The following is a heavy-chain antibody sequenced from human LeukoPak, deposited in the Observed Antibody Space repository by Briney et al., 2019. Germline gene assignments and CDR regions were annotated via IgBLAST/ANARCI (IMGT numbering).Heavy chain of an antibody. D-gene: IGHD2/OR15-2a*01. CDR2: INHSGST. V-gene: IGHV4-34*01. CDR3: ARESQGVFYDY. Sequence: PPETLSLTCAVYGGSFSGYYWSWIRQPPGKGLEWIGEINHSGSTNYNPSLKSRVTISVDTSKNQFSLKLSSVTAADTAVYYCARESQGVFYDYWGQGTLVTVSS. CDR1: GGSFSGYY. J-gene: IGHJ4*02.